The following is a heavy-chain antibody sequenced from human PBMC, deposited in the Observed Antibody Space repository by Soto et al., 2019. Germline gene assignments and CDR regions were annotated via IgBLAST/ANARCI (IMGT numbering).Heavy chain of an antibody. D-gene: IGHD5-12*01. CDR1: GFTFDNYA. V-gene: IGHV3-23*01. CDR3: AKHSGYDHYYDMDV. J-gene: IGHJ6*02. CDR2: IIGSGGTP. Sequence: GXSMRLSCAASGFTFDNYAMSWFRQAPGKGLEWVSTIIGSGGTPYYEDSVKGRFTISRDNSKNTLYVQMNSLRADDTAEYYCAKHSGYDHYYDMDVWGQGTTVTVSS.